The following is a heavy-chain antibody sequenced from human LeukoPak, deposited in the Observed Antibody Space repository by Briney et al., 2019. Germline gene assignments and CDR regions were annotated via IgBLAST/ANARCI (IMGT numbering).Heavy chain of an antibody. J-gene: IGHJ4*02. D-gene: IGHD1-26*01. CDR1: GFSFSSYS. V-gene: IGHV3-21*01. Sequence: GGSLRLSCAASGFSFSSYSMNWVRQAPGKGLEWVSSISSSSSYIYYADSVKGRFAISRDNAKNSLYLQMNSLRAEDTAVYYCARGIGSLSPFDYWGQGTLVTVSS. CDR2: ISSSSSYI. CDR3: ARGIGSLSPFDY.